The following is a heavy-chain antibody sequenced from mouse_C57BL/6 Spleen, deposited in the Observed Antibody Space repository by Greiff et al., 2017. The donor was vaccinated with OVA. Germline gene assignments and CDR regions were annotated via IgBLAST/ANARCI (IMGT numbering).Heavy chain of an antibody. J-gene: IGHJ1*03. CDR3: ARRTVAYWYFDV. CDR1: GYTFTDYN. D-gene: IGHD4-1*01. CDR2: INPNNGGT. Sequence: VQLKQSGPELVKPGASVKIPCKASGYTFTDYNMDWVKQSHGKSLEWIGDINPNNGGTIYNQKFKGKATLTVYKSSSTAYMELRSLTSEDTAVYYCARRTVAYWYFDVWGTGTTVTVSS. V-gene: IGHV1-18*01.